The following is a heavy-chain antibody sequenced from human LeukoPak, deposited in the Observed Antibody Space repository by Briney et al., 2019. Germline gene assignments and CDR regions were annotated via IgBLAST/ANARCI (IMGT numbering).Heavy chain of an antibody. CDR3: ARHSGASGYSPFDS. CDR1: GGSLSIVLHY. CDR2: VYYSGRT. D-gene: IGHD3-22*01. Sequence: SESLSLTRAVSGGSLSIVLHYCGWLRQPPGKGLEWIASVYYSGRTSYKPSLSSRVSTSVDTSNNQTSLKLNSVNAADTAVYYCARHSGASGYSPFDSWGQGTLVTVSS. V-gene: IGHV4-39*01. J-gene: IGHJ4*02.